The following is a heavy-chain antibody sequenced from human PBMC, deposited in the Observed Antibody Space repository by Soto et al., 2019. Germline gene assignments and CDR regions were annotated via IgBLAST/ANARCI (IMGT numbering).Heavy chain of an antibody. CDR1: GYTFTGYY. Sequence: ASVKVSCKASGYTFTGYYMHWVRQAPGQGLECMGWFNLNSGGTNYAQKFQGRVTMTTDTSTSTVYLELSSLRSEDTAVYYFVRDLADYYDDSNTPYNAFDIWGQGTMVTVSS. V-gene: IGHV1-2*02. D-gene: IGHD3-22*01. CDR3: VRDLADYYDDSNTPYNAFDI. J-gene: IGHJ3*02. CDR2: FNLNSGGT.